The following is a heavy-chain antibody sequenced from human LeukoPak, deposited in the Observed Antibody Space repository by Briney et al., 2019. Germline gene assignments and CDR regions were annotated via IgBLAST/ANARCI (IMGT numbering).Heavy chain of an antibody. V-gene: IGHV3-7*01. CDR2: IKQDGGEI. CDR1: GFTFSTYW. Sequence: GGSLRRSCVASGFTFSTYWMSWVRQAPGKGLEWVANIKQDGGEIYYADSVRGRFTISRDNARNSVYLQMNSLRAEDTAVFYCARAKPNDYSNPLDPWGQGTLVTVSS. J-gene: IGHJ5*02. CDR3: ARAKPNDYSNPLDP. D-gene: IGHD4-11*01.